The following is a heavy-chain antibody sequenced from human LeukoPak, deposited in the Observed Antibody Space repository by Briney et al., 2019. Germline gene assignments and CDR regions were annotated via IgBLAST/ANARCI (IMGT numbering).Heavy chain of an antibody. CDR1: GFTFDDYG. D-gene: IGHD5-24*01. V-gene: IGHV3-20*04. J-gene: IGHJ4*02. CDR2: INWNGGST. Sequence: GGSLRLSCAASGFTFDDYGMSWVRQAPGKGLEWVSGINWNGGSTGYADSVKGRFTISRDNAKNSLYLQMNSLRAEDTALYYCARVPDGYNIMYYFDYWGQGTLVTVPS. CDR3: ARVPDGYNIMYYFDY.